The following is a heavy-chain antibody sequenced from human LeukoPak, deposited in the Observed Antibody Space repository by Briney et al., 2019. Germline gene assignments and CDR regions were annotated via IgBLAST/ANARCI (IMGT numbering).Heavy chain of an antibody. J-gene: IGHJ4*02. CDR2: IYSGGST. CDR3: ARNGASSGRPYHLDY. CDR1: GFTFSSNY. V-gene: IGHV3-53*01. Sequence: GGSLRLSCAASGFTFSSNYMSWVRQAPGKGPEWFSVIYSGGSTYYADSVKGRFTISRDNSKSTMYIQMNGLRAEDTAVYFCARNGASSGRPYHLDYWGQGTLVTVSS. D-gene: IGHD6-19*01.